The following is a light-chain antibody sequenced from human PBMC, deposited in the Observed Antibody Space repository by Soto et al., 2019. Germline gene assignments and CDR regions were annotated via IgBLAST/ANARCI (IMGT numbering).Light chain of an antibody. J-gene: IGKJ4*01. V-gene: IGKV3-20*01. CDR1: PGASSSY. CDR3: QQYGSLPLT. CDR2: GAP. Sequence: EMVLTQSPGTLSLSPGETGTLSCRATPGASSSYSGWYEQKPAQPPSLLIYGAPSRATGIPARFSGSGSGTDFTVTISRLETEDVAVYYCQQYGSLPLTFGGGTKVEIK.